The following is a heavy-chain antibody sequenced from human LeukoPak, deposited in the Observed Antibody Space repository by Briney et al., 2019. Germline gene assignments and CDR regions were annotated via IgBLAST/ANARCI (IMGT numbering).Heavy chain of an antibody. V-gene: IGHV3-7*04. J-gene: IGHJ3*02. Sequence: GGSLRLSCAASGFTFSTYWMTWVRQAPGKGLEWVANIRQDGSEKYYVDSVEGRFTISRDNAKKSLFLRMNSLRAEDTAVNYCARDMRGDGFDIWGQGTMVTVSS. CDR1: GFTFSTYW. CDR2: IRQDGSEK. CDR3: ARDMRGDGFDI. D-gene: IGHD2-2*01.